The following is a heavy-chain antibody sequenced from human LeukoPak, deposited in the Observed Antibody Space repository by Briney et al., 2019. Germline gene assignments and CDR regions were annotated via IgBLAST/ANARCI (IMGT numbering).Heavy chain of an antibody. J-gene: IGHJ3*02. D-gene: IGHD6-6*01. CDR3: ARVPGRSSPAAFDI. V-gene: IGHV3-21*01. CDR1: GFTFRSYS. CDR2: ISSSSSYI. Sequence: GGSLRLSCAASGFTFRSYSMNWVRQAPGKGLEWVSSISSSSSYIYYADSVKGRFTISRDNAKNSLYLQMNSLRAEDTAVYYCARVPGRSSPAAFDIWGQGTMVTVSS.